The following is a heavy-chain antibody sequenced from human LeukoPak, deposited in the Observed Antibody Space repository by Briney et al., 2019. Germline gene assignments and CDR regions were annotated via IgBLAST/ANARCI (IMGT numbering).Heavy chain of an antibody. CDR3: AGDDHWGYAFVI. CDR2: ITGHSRTI. D-gene: IGHD3-16*01. V-gene: IGHV3-48*01. Sequence: GGSLRLSCAASGFTFSSYSMNWVRQAPGKGREWVSYITGHSRTIYYADSVKGRFTISRDNAKNTLYLQMNSLSAEDTAVYYCAGDDHWGYAFVIWGQGTMVTVSS. CDR1: GFTFSSYS. J-gene: IGHJ3*02.